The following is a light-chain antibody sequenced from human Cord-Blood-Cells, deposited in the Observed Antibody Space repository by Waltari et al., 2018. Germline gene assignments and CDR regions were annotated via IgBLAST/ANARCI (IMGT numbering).Light chain of an antibody. CDR1: QSVLYSSNNKNY. CDR3: QQYYSTPPT. Sequence: DIVMHQSPDSLAVSLGERATINCKSSQSVLYSSNNKNYLAWYQQKPGQPPKLLIYWASTRESGVPDRFSGSGSGSDFTLTISSLQAEDVAVYYCQQYYSTPPTFSQGTKLEIK. CDR2: WAS. V-gene: IGKV4-1*01. J-gene: IGKJ2*01.